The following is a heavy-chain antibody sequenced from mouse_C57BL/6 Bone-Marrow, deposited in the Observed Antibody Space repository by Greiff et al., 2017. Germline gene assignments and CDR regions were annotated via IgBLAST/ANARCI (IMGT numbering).Heavy chain of an antibody. CDR1: GFTFSSFG. D-gene: IGHD2-1*01. V-gene: IGHV5-17*02. J-gene: IGHJ1*01. CDR2: ISSGSSTI. CDR3: ARSVGNYGDCDV. Sequence: EVMLVESGGGLVQPGGSRKLSCEASGFTFSSFGMHWVRQAPEKGLEWVAYISSGSSTIYYADTVKGRFTITRDNPKNTLCLQMTSLSSEDTAMYYCARSVGNYGDCDVWGAGTTVTVSS.